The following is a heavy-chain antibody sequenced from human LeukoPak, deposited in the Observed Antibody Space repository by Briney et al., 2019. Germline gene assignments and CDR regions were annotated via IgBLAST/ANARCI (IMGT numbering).Heavy chain of an antibody. Sequence: GESLKISCKVSGYSFTSYCIVCVRQMPGKDQEWMGIIYPGDSGPTYSPSFQGQVTISVDKSINTAYLQWSSLQASDTAMYYCGMSGDRVPLQDDVFDVWGQGTMVTVST. V-gene: IGHV5-51*01. CDR2: IYPGDSGP. CDR3: GMSGDRVPLQDDVFDV. J-gene: IGHJ3*01. CDR1: GYSFTSYC. D-gene: IGHD1-26*01.